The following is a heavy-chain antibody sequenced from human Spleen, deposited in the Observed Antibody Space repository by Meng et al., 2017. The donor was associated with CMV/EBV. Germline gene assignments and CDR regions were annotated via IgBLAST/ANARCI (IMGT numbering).Heavy chain of an antibody. CDR2: INSDDNST. J-gene: IGHJ4*02. D-gene: IGHD6-19*01. CDR1: GFTFSSYW. CDR3: ARNSGWDLPDY. Sequence: GESLKISFAAYGFTFSSYWMHWVRQAPGKGLVWVSRINSDDNSTRYADSVKGRFTASRDNAKNTLYLQMNSLRAEDTAVYYFARNSGWDLPDYWGQGTLVTVSS. V-gene: IGHV3-74*01.